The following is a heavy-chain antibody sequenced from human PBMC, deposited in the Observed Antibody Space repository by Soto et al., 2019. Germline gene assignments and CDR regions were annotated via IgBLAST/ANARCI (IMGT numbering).Heavy chain of an antibody. D-gene: IGHD1-26*01. V-gene: IGHV3-48*02. CDR3: ARGGWEHDY. CDR2: ISSGNPSV. Sequence: EVQLVDSGGGLVQPGGSLRLSCAASGFTISTYSMNWVRQAPGKGLEWIAYISSGNPSVPYADSVRGRFTISRDTAKNSLHLQMNRLRDDDTAVHFCARGGWEHDYWGQGTLVTVSS. J-gene: IGHJ4*02. CDR1: GFTISTYS.